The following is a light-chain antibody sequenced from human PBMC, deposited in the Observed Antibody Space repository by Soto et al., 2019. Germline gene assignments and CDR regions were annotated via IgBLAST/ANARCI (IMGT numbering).Light chain of an antibody. CDR3: QQYGSSPGLT. V-gene: IGKV3-20*01. Sequence: DIVLTQSPGTLSLSPGDRAALSCGASQSLSNNFLAWYQQKPGQAPRLLISGASSRATGIPDRFSGSGSGTDFTLTITRVEPEDFAVYYCQQYGSSPGLTFGGGTKVEIK. CDR2: GAS. CDR1: QSLSNNF. J-gene: IGKJ4*01.